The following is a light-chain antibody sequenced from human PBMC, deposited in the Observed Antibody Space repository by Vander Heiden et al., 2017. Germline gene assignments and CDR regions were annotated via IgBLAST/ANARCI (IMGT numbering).Light chain of an antibody. Sequence: DIVMTQSPDSLAVSLGERATINCKSSQSVLYSSNNKNYLAWYQQKPGQPPKLLIYWASTRESGVPDRFSGSGSGTDFTLTISSLQAEDVAVYYCQKYYWTPPYTFGHGTRLEIK. V-gene: IGKV4-1*01. CDR3: QKYYWTPPYT. J-gene: IGKJ2*01. CDR2: WAS. CDR1: QSVLYSSNNKNY.